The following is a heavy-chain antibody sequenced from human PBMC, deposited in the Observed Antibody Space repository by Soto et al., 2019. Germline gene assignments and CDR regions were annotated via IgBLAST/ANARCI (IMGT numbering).Heavy chain of an antibody. CDR1: GFTFSNHW. V-gene: IGHV3-7*04. D-gene: IGHD1-20*01. J-gene: IGHJ4*02. Sequence: GGSVRLSCAASGFTFSNHWINWIRQTPGRGLEWLAVIKQDGSEKYYVDPVKGRFTVSRDNAMNSAYLQMNSLRVDDTAVYYCARDWYMDYWGQGTLVTVSS. CDR2: IKQDGSEK. CDR3: ARDWYMDY.